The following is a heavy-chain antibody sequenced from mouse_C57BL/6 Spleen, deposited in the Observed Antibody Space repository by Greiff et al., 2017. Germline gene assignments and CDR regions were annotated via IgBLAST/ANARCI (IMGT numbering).Heavy chain of an antibody. CDR2: IRNKANGYTT. CDR3: ARPLYDYAMDY. D-gene: IGHD2-12*01. CDR1: GFTFTDYY. J-gene: IGHJ4*01. Sequence: EVKLMESGGGLVQPGGSLSLSCAASGFTFTDYYMSWVRQPPGKALEWLGFIRNKANGYTTEYSASVKGRFTISRDNSQSILYLQMNALRAEDSATYYCARPLYDYAMDYWGQGTSVTVSS. V-gene: IGHV7-3*01.